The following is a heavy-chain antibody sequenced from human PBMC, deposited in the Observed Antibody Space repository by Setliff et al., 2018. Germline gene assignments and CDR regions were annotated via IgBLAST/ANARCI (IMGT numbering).Heavy chain of an antibody. Sequence: EASVKVSCKAAGYTFTYFGVSWLRLAPGQGLEWMGWISGHNGMTIIEPKFQGRVALTTDTGSDTAYMELRNLRSDDAAIYYCAKEPATSLTEAIRRSYYDSALDVWGQGTTVTVSS. J-gene: IGHJ6*02. D-gene: IGHD3-9*01. CDR3: AKEPATSLTEAIRRSYYDSALDV. CDR1: GYTFTYFG. CDR2: ISGHNGMT. V-gene: IGHV1-18*01.